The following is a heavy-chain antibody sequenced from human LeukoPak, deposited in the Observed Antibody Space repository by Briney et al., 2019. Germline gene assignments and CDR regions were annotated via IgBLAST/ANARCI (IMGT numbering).Heavy chain of an antibody. V-gene: IGHV1-2*02. CDR1: GYTFTAYY. D-gene: IGHD6-19*01. J-gene: IGHJ4*02. Sequence: ASVKVSCKASGYTFTAYYIHWVRQAPGQGLEWVGWINPNNGGTDYAPKFQGRVTMTSDTSITTAYMELSRLRSDDTAVYYCARVRSSGWLLGVDCWGQGTLVTVSS. CDR2: INPNNGGT. CDR3: ARVRSSGWLLGVDC.